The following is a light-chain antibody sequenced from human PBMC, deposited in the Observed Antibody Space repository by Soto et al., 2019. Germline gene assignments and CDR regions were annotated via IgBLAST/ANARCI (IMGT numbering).Light chain of an antibody. CDR2: KAS. CDR1: QSISSW. V-gene: IGKV1-5*03. J-gene: IGKJ4*01. Sequence: DIQMTQSPSTLSASVGGRVTITCRASQSISSWLAWYQQKPGKAPNLLIYKASSLESGVPSRFSGSGSGTEFTLTISSLQPDDFATYYCQQYHSYPLTFGGGTRVEIK. CDR3: QQYHSYPLT.